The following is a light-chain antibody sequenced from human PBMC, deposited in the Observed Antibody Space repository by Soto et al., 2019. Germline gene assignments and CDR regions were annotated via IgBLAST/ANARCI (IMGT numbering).Light chain of an antibody. CDR3: QLTYSIPLT. Sequence: DIQMPKSKSSLSASLGDRFTIACLASQSISRYLNWYQQKPGKAPNLLIYAASSLKPGVPSRFSGSGSGTDFTLTINSLQPEDFATYYCQLTYSIPLTFGGVTKVDVK. CDR1: QSISRY. J-gene: IGKJ4*01. V-gene: IGKV1-39*01. CDR2: AAS.